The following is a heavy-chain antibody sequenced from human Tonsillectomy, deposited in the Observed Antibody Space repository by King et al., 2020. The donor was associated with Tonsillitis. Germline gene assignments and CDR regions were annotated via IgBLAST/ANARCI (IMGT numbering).Heavy chain of an antibody. J-gene: IGHJ4*02. CDR3: AKVSPIEASVSYYNLYFDY. Sequence: VQLVESGGGLVQPGGSLRLSCAASGFTFSAYAMSWVRQAPGKGLEWVSVIYSGVSSTYFIESVKGRFTISRDNSKNTLFMQMTSLRAEDTAVYYCAKVSPIEASVSYYNLYFDYWGQGTLVTVSS. CDR2: IYSGVSST. D-gene: IGHD3-10*01. V-gene: IGHV3-23*03. CDR1: GFTFSAYA.